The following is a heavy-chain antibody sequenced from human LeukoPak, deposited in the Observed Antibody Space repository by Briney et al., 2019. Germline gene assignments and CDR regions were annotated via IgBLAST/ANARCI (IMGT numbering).Heavy chain of an antibody. CDR1: GYTFTNYD. CDR2: MKPNSGNT. Sequence: VASVKVSCKASGYTFTNYDINWVRQATGQGLEWMGYMKPNSGNTGYAQKFQGRVTMTRDTSISTAYMELSNLTSEDTAVYYCATELRWKDHWGQGTLVTVSS. CDR3: ATELRWKDH. V-gene: IGHV1-8*01. D-gene: IGHD4-23*01. J-gene: IGHJ4*02.